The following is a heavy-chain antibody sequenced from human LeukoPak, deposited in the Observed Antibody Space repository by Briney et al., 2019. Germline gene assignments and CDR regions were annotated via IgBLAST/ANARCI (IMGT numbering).Heavy chain of an antibody. Sequence: PSETLSLTCTVSGGSISSYYWTWIGQPPGKALEWIGYIYYSGSTNYSPSLKSRLTMSVDTSKNQFSLRLSSVTAADTAIYYCARLRSYGGNRGIDYWGQGTLVAVSS. CDR3: ARLRSYGGNRGIDY. CDR1: GGSISSYY. D-gene: IGHD4-23*01. J-gene: IGHJ4*02. V-gene: IGHV4-59*08. CDR2: IYYSGST.